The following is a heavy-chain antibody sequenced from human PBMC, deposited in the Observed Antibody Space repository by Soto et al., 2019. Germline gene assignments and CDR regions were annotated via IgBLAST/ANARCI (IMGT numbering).Heavy chain of an antibody. Sequence: KTSETLSLTCAVYGGSFSGYYWSWIRQPPGKGLEWIGEINHSGSTNYNPSLKSRVTISVDTSKNQFSLKLSSVTAADTAVYYCARGYCSGGSCYLLDYWGQGTLVTVSS. CDR3: ARGYCSGGSCYLLDY. CDR1: GGSFSGYY. J-gene: IGHJ4*02. D-gene: IGHD2-15*01. CDR2: INHSGST. V-gene: IGHV4-34*01.